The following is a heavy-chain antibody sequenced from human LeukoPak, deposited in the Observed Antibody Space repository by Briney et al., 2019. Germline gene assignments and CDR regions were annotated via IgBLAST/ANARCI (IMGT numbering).Heavy chain of an antibody. V-gene: IGHV3-73*01. CDR2: IRSTASGYAT. CDR1: GFTFSGSA. Sequence: GGSLRLSCAASGFTFSGSALHWVRQASGKGLEWVGRIRSTASGYATAYAASVKGRFTISRDDSKNTAYLQMDSLKTEDTAVYYCTGNYYGPGSYADFDYWGQGTLVTVSS. D-gene: IGHD3-10*01. J-gene: IGHJ4*02. CDR3: TGNYYGPGSYADFDY.